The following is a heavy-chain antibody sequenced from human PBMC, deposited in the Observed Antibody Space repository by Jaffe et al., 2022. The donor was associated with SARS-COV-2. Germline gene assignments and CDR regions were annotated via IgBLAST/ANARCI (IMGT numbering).Heavy chain of an antibody. CDR1: GFTFSSYG. V-gene: IGHV3-33*01. D-gene: IGHD6-13*01. CDR2: IWYDGSNK. Sequence: QVQLVESGGGVVQPGRSLRLSCAASGFTFSSYGMHWVRQAPGKGLEWVAVIWYDGSNKYYADSVKGRFTISRDNSKNTLYLQMNSLRAEDTAVYYCARERSLATAGGMHYYYYYGMDVWGQGTTVTVSS. J-gene: IGHJ6*02. CDR3: ARERSLATAGGMHYYYYYGMDV.